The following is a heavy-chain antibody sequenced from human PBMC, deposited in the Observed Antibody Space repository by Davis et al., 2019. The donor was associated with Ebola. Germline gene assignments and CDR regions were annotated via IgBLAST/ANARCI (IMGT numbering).Heavy chain of an antibody. CDR2: INPSGGST. V-gene: IGHV1-46*01. J-gene: IGHJ6*04. CDR3: ATSTVTTRAATYYYGMDV. D-gene: IGHD4-17*01. CDR1: GYTFTSYY. Sequence: ASVKVSCKASGYTFTSYYMHWVRQAPGQGLEWMGIINPSGGSTSYAQKFQGRVTMTRDTSISTAYMELSRLRSDDTAVYYCATSTVTTRAATYYYGMDVWGKGTTVTVSS.